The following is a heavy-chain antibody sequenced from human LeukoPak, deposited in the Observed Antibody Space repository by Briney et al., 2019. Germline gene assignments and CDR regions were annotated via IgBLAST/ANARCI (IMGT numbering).Heavy chain of an antibody. CDR2: INHSGST. V-gene: IGHV4-34*01. D-gene: IGHD6-19*01. J-gene: IGHJ4*02. Sequence: SETLSLTCAVYGGSFSGYYWSWIRQPPGKGLEWIGEINHSGSTYYNPSLKSRVTISVDTSKNQFSLKLSSVTAADTAVYYCARQEWLVVDYWGQGTLVTVSS. CDR1: GGSFSGYY. CDR3: ARQEWLVVDY.